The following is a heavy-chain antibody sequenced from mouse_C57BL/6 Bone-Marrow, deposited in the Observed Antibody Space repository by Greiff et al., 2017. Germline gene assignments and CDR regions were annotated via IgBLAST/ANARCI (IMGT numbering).Heavy chain of an antibody. J-gene: IGHJ4*01. D-gene: IGHD2-4*01. CDR3: ALYYDYDGAMDY. V-gene: IGHV1-64*01. Sequence: VQLQQPGAELVKPGASVKLSCKASGYTFTSYWMHWVKQRPGQGLEWIGMIHPNSGSTNYNEKFKSKATLTVDKSSSTAYMQLSSLTSEDSAVYYCALYYDYDGAMDYWGHGTSVTFSS. CDR1: GYTFTSYW. CDR2: IHPNSGST.